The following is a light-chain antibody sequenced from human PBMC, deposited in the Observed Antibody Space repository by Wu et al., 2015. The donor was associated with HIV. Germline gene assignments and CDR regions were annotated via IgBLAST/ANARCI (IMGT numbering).Light chain of an antibody. J-gene: IGKJ4*01. V-gene: IGKV3-20*01. CDR2: GAS. CDR1: QSVSSSY. CDR3: QQYGSSPQGT. Sequence: EIVLTQSPGTLSLSPGERATLSCRASQSVSSSYLAWYQQKHGQAPRLLIYGASSRATGIPDRFSGSGSGTDFTLTISRVEPEDFAVYYCQQYGSSPQGTFGGGTEGGDQT.